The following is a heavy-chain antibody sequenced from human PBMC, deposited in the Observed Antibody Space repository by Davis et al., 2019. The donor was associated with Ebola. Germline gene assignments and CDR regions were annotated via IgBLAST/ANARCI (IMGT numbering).Heavy chain of an antibody. CDR3: ARGAGYFQH. J-gene: IGHJ1*01. CDR1: EFPFSSYA. V-gene: IGHV3-23*01. Sequence: GGSLRPSCAAPEFPFSSYAMSWVHQFPGKGLEWVSAITSSGGLTGYADPVKGRFTISRDNAKNSLYLQMNSLGAEDTAVYYCARGAGYFQHWGQGTLVTVSS. CDR2: ITSSGGLT.